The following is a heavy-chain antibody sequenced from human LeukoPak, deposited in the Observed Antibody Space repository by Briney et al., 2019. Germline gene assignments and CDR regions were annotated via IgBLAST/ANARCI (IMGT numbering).Heavy chain of an antibody. V-gene: IGHV3-11*01. J-gene: IGHJ6*02. D-gene: IGHD3-3*01. CDR1: GGSISSYY. CDR2: ISSSGSTI. Sequence: LSLTCTVSGGSISSYYWSWIRQPPGKGLEWVSYISSSGSTIYYADSVKGRFTISRDNAKNSLYLQMNSLRAEDTAVYYCARAKVNDFWSGYDYYYGMDVWGQGTTVTVSS. CDR3: ARAKVNDFWSGYDYYYGMDV.